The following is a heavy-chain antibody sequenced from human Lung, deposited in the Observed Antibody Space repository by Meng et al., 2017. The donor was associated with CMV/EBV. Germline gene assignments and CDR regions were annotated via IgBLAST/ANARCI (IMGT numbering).Heavy chain of an antibody. Sequence: KASGGTVSGHVIGGGRQGPGQGLDVMGGITPILKIANYEQKFQGRVTITADTSTSISYLELRSLKSEDTAVYYCARGVGGNLTYFDSWGQGTLVTVSS. CDR3: ARGVGGNLTYFDS. D-gene: IGHD4-23*01. V-gene: IGHV1-69*10. CDR1: GGTVSGHV. CDR2: ITPILKIA. J-gene: IGHJ4*02.